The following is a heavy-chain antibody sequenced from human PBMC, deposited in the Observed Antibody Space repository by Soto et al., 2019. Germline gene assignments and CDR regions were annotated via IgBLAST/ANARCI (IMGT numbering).Heavy chain of an antibody. CDR1: GVTVSSNY. D-gene: IGHD5-18*01. CDR3: ARHGYNYGGGYFDY. V-gene: IGHV3-66*04. Sequence: EVQLVESGGGLVQPGGSLRLSCAASGVTVSSNYMSWVRQAPGKGLEWVSVIYSGGSTYYADSVKGRFTISRDNSKNTRYLQMNSLRADDTAVYYCARHGYNYGGGYFDYWGQGTLVTVSS. CDR2: IYSGGST. J-gene: IGHJ4*02.